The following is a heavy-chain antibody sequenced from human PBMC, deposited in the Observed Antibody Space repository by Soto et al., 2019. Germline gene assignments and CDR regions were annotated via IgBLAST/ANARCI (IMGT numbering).Heavy chain of an antibody. Sequence: QVQLVQSGAEEKKPGASVKVSCKASGYTFTTYAMHWVRQAPGQRLEWMGWINAGNGNTKYSQKFQGRVTITRDTTASTAYMELSSLRSEDTAVYYCARAVAVPADFDYWGHGTLVTVSS. J-gene: IGHJ4*01. D-gene: IGHD6-19*01. V-gene: IGHV1-3*05. CDR1: GYTFTTYA. CDR2: INAGNGNT. CDR3: ARAVAVPADFDY.